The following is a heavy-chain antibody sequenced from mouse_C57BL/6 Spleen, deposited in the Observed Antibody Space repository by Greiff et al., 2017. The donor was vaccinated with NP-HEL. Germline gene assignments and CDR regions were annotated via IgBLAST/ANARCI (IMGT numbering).Heavy chain of an antibody. V-gene: IGHV5-6*01. J-gene: IGHJ4*01. CDR1: GFTFSSYG. CDR2: ISSGGSYT. D-gene: IGHD3-2*02. CDR3: ARHDSSGSYARDY. Sequence: EVKLMESGGDLVKPGGSLKLSCAASGFTFSSYGMSWVRQTPDKRLEWVATISSGGSYTYYPDSVKGRFTISRDNAKNTLYLQMSSLKSEDTAMYYCARHDSSGSYARDYWGQGTSVTVSS.